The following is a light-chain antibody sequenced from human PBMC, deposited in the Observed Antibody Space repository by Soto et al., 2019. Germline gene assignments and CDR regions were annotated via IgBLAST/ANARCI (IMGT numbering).Light chain of an antibody. Sequence: DIPMTQSPSTLSASVGDRVTITCRASQSISSNLAWYQQKPGKAPKLLIYQASSLENGVPSRFSGSESGTEFTLTISSLQPDDFATYYCQQYNTHSTFGQGTKVDI. CDR2: QAS. V-gene: IGKV1-5*03. CDR1: QSISSN. CDR3: QQYNTHST. J-gene: IGKJ1*01.